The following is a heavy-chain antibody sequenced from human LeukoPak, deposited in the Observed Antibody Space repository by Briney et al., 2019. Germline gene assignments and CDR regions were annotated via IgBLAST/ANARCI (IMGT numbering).Heavy chain of an antibody. Sequence: VASVKVSCKVPGNTRTEFSIHWVRQAPGKGLEWMGGFDPEVDEIIYARKFQGRVTMTQDTSTPTAYMDLTSLTSEDTAVYYCATPRSGSLDLDYWGQGTLVTVSS. J-gene: IGHJ4*02. CDR2: FDPEVDEI. CDR1: GNTRTEFS. D-gene: IGHD3-9*01. V-gene: IGHV1-24*01. CDR3: ATPRSGSLDLDY.